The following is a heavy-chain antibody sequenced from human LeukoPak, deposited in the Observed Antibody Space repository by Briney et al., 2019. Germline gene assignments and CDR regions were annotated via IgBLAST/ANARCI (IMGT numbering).Heavy chain of an antibody. J-gene: IGHJ4*02. CDR3: AKSFRSTSLDY. CDR1: GFTFSSYG. Sequence: GGSMRLSCAASGFTFSSYGMTWVRQAPGKGLEWVSAISGSGDSTYYADSVKGRFTISRDNSRNTLYLQMNSLRAGDTAVYYCAKSFRSTSLDYWGQGTLVTVSS. D-gene: IGHD2-2*01. V-gene: IGHV3-23*01. CDR2: ISGSGDST.